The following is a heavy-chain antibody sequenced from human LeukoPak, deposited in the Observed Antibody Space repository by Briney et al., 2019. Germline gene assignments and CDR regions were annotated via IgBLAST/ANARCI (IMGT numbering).Heavy chain of an antibody. CDR3: AKGLDGSTTFDI. J-gene: IGHJ3*02. CDR1: GFTFDDYA. Sequence: GRSLRLSCAASGFTFDDYALHWVRQAPGKGVEWVSGISWHSGSIGYAASVKGRFTISRDNAKNSLYLQMNSLRAEDTALYYCAKGLDGSTTFDIWGQGTMVTVSS. CDR2: ISWHSGSI. V-gene: IGHV3-9*01. D-gene: IGHD5-24*01.